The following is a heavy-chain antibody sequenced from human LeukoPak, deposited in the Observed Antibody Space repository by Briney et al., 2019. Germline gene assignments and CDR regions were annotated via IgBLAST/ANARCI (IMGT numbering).Heavy chain of an antibody. CDR3: ARGSDWFDP. J-gene: IGHJ5*02. CDR2: IYYSGST. V-gene: IGHV4-59*01. Sequence: PSETLSLTCTVSGGSISSYYWSWIRQPPGKGLEWIGYIYYSGSTNYNPSLKSRVTISVDTSKNQFSLKLSSVTAADTAVYYCARGSDWFDPWGQGTLVTVSS. CDR1: GGSISSYY.